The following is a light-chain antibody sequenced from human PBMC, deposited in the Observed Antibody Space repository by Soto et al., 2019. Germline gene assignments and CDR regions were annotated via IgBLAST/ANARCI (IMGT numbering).Light chain of an antibody. CDR2: DVS. CDR1: SSDVGNYNY. CDR3: CSYAGSYTCVI. V-gene: IGLV2-11*01. Sequence: QSALTQPRSVSGSPGQSVTISCTGTSSDVGNYNYVSWYQHHPGKAPKLMIYDVSKRPSGVPDRFSGSKSGNTASLTISGLQAEDEADYYCCSYAGSYTCVIFGGGTKVTVL. J-gene: IGLJ2*01.